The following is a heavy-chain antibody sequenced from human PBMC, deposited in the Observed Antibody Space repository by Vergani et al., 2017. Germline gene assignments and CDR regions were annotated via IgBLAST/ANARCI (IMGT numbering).Heavy chain of an antibody. CDR2: ISWNSGSI. CDR3: ARSNWSYAWFDP. J-gene: IGHJ5*02. D-gene: IGHD1-7*01. Sequence: EVQLVESGGGLVQPGRSLRLSCAASGFTFDDYAMHWVRQAPGQGLEWVSGISWNSGSIGYADSVKGRFTISRDNAKNSLYLQMNSLRAEDTALYYCARSNWSYAWFDPWGQGTLVTVSS. CDR1: GFTFDDYA. V-gene: IGHV3-9*01.